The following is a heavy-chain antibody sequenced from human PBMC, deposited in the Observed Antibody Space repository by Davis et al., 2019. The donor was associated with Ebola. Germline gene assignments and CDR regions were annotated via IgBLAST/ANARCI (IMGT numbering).Heavy chain of an antibody. D-gene: IGHD2/OR15-2a*01. CDR3: ARTGIVIIPPANSWFDP. Sequence: GESLKISCAASGFSFSRYSMNWVRQAPGKGLEWVSSISSTSSYIYYADSVKGRFTISRDNAKNSLFLQMDSLKAEDTAIYYCARTGIVIIPPANSWFDPWGQGTLVTVSS. CDR1: GFSFSRYS. CDR2: ISSTSSYI. V-gene: IGHV3-21*01. J-gene: IGHJ5*02.